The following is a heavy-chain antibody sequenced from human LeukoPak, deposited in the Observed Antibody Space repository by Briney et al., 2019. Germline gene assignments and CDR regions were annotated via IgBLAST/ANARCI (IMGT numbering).Heavy chain of an antibody. Sequence: KPSETLSLTCAVSGYSISSGYYWGWIRQPPGKGLEWIGSIYHSGSTYYTPSLKSRVTISVDTSKNQFSLKLSSVTAADTAVYYCARDPHSSGYPYYFDYWGQGTLVTVSS. V-gene: IGHV4-38-2*02. CDR1: GYSISSGYY. CDR2: IYHSGST. D-gene: IGHD3-22*01. CDR3: ARDPHSSGYPYYFDY. J-gene: IGHJ4*02.